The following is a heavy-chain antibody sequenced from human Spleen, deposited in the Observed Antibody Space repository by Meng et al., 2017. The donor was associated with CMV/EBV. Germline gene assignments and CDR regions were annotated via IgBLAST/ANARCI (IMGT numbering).Heavy chain of an antibody. CDR1: GAEYNNCA. CDR3: ARGADWHDP. J-gene: IGHJ5*02. CDR2: NFPLLPLT. Sequence: KVSCKPSGAEYNNCAMTGVRHPHAKGVGCLYHNFPLLPLTPSPPPFQGRVTITADKSTRTAYMELTSLGFEDTAVYYCARGADWHDPWGQGTLVTVSS. V-gene: IGHV1-69*04.